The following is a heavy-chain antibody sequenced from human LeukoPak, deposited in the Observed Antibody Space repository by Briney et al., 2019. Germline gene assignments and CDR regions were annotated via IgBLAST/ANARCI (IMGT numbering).Heavy chain of an antibody. Sequence: SVKVSCKASGGTFSSYAISWVRQAPGQGLEWMGRIIPIFGTANYAQKFQGRVTITTDESTSTAYMELSSLRSEDTAVYYCASMVLRSYYYYMDVWGKGTTVTVSS. V-gene: IGHV1-69*05. CDR2: IIPIFGTA. J-gene: IGHJ6*03. D-gene: IGHD3-10*01. CDR3: ASMVLRSYYYYMDV. CDR1: GGTFSSYA.